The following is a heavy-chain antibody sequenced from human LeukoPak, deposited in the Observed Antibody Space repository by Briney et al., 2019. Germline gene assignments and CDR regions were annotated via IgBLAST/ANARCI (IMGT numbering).Heavy chain of an antibody. Sequence: PGGSLRISCAASGFRFRDYWMDWLRQAPGMGLEWVASIKPDGSQRDYVDSVKGRFTISRDNAQNSLYLQMNSLRVEDTAVYYCARDDASSSFTYWGQGALVTVSS. CDR1: GFRFRDYW. CDR3: ARDDASSSFTY. V-gene: IGHV3-7*01. CDR2: IKPDGSQR. J-gene: IGHJ4*02. D-gene: IGHD3-16*01.